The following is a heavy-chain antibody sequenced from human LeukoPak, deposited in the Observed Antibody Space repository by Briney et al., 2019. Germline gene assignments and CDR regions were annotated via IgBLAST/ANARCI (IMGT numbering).Heavy chain of an antibody. Sequence: GGSLRLSCAASGFTFSSYGMSWVRQAPGKGLEWVSAISGSGGSTYYADSVKGRFTISRDNSKNTLYLQMNSLRAEDTAVYYCAKGLFEWELLYFDYWGQGTLVTVPS. CDR3: AKGLFEWELLYFDY. J-gene: IGHJ4*02. D-gene: IGHD1-26*01. V-gene: IGHV3-23*01. CDR2: ISGSGGST. CDR1: GFTFSSYG.